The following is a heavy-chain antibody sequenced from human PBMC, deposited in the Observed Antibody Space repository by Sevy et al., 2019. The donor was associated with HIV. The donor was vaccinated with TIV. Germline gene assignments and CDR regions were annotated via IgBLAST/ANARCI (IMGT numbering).Heavy chain of an antibody. J-gene: IGHJ5*02. CDR2: ISYDGSNK. CDR3: AKEREWLGHELDP. Sequence: GGSLRLSCAASGFTFSSYAMHWVRQAPGKGLEWVAVISYDGSNKYYADSVKGRFTISRDNSKNTLYLQMNSLRAEDTAVYYCAKEREWLGHELDPWGQGTLVTVSS. V-gene: IGHV3-30-3*01. CDR1: GFTFSSYA. D-gene: IGHD6-19*01.